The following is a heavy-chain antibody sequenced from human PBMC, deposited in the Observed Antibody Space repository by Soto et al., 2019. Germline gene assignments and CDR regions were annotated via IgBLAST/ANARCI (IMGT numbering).Heavy chain of an antibody. Sequence: GSLRLSCAASGFTFSSYAMHWVRQAPGKGLEWVAVISYDGSNKYYADSVKGRFTISRDNSKNTLYLQMNSLRAEDTAVYYCARALLTTVTPPTDYWGQGTLVTVAS. CDR2: ISYDGSNK. V-gene: IGHV3-30-3*01. J-gene: IGHJ4*02. CDR3: ARALLTTVTPPTDY. CDR1: GFTFSSYA. D-gene: IGHD4-4*01.